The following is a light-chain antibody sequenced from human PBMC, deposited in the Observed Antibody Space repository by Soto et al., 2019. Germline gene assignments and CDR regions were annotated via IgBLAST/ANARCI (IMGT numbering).Light chain of an antibody. J-gene: IGLJ1*01. CDR3: ASYAGSRTYV. V-gene: IGLV2-23*02. CDR1: SDIGNYNL. Sequence: HSALTQPASVSGSPGQSVTISCSGSDIGNYNLVSWYQHLPGRAPKLLIFEVTMRPSGISDRFSGSKSASTASLTISGLQAEDEGDYYCASYAGSRTYVFGSGTKVTVL. CDR2: EVT.